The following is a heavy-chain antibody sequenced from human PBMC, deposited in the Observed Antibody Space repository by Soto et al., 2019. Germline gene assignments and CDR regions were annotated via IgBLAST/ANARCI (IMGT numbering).Heavy chain of an antibody. CDR3: AKDLHRLGYCSGGSCSSFFTYYYYYGMDV. CDR1: GFTFDDYT. CDR2: ISWDGGST. D-gene: IGHD2-15*01. Sequence: GGSLRLSCAASGFTFDDYTMHWVRQAPGKGLEWVSLISWDGGSTYYADSVKGRFTISRDNSKNSLYLQMNSLRTEDTALYYCAKDLHRLGYCSGGSCSSFFTYYYYYGMDVWGQGTTVTVSS. V-gene: IGHV3-43*01. J-gene: IGHJ6*02.